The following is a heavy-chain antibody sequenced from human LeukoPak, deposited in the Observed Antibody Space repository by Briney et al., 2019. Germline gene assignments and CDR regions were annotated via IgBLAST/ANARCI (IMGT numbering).Heavy chain of an antibody. V-gene: IGHV1-69*04. CDR2: IIPILGIA. D-gene: IGHD5-18*01. CDR3: ARDPLKDTAMVMAVRAFDY. J-gene: IGHJ4*02. Sequence: ASVKVSCKASGGTFSSYAISWVRQAPGQGLEWMGRIIPILGIANYAQKFQGRVTITADKSTSTAYMELSSLRSEDTAVYYCARDPLKDTAMVMAVRAFDYWGQGTLVTVSS. CDR1: GGTFSSYA.